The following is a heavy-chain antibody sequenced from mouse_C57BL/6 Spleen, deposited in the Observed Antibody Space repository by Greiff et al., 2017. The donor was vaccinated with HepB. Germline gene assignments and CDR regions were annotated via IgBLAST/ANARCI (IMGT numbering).Heavy chain of an antibody. J-gene: IGHJ2*01. V-gene: IGHV1-54*01. CDR1: GYAFTNYL. Sequence: QVQLQQSGAELVRPGTSVKVSCKASGYAFTNYLIEWVKQRPGQGLEWIGVINPGSGGTNYNEKFKGKATLTADKSSSTAYMQLSSLTSEESAVYFCARNAYYSNPLDYWGQGTTLTVSS. CDR3: ARNAYYSNPLDY. CDR2: INPGSGGT. D-gene: IGHD2-5*01.